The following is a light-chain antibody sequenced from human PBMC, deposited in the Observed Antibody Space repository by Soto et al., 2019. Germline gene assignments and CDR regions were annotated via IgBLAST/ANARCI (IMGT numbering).Light chain of an antibody. CDR3: QQRSNWPPT. CDR2: DAS. CDR1: QSVSSY. Sequence: EVVLTQSPATLSLSPGDRATLSCRASQSVSSYFAWYQQKPGQAPRLLIYDASNRATGIPARFSGSGSGTDFTLTISSLEPEDFAVYYCQQRSNWPPTFGQGTKVDIK. J-gene: IGKJ1*01. V-gene: IGKV3-11*01.